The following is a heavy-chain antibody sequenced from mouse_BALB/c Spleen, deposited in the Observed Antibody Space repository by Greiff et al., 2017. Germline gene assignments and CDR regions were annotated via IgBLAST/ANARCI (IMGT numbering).Heavy chain of an antibody. D-gene: IGHD2-14*01. V-gene: IGHV1-54*01. Sequence: QVHVKQSGAELVRPGTSVKVSCKASGYAFTNYLIEWVKQRPGQGLEWIGVINPGSGGTNYNEKFKGKATLTADKSSSTAYMQLSSLTSDDSAVYFCATGDYRYEGNYAMDYWGQGTSVTVSS. CDR2: INPGSGGT. J-gene: IGHJ4*01. CDR3: ATGDYRYEGNYAMDY. CDR1: GYAFTNYL.